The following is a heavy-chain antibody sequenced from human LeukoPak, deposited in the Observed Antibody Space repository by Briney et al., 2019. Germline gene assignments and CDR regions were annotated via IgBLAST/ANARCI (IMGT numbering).Heavy chain of an antibody. Sequence: ASVKVSCKASGYIFIGYYIHWVRQATGQGLEWMGWTNPKSGGTNYAQKFQGRVTMTRDTSITTAYMELSGLRSDDTAVYYCARDVTMVRGVGAGYWGQGTLVTVSS. CDR1: GYIFIGYY. CDR2: TNPKSGGT. D-gene: IGHD3-10*01. V-gene: IGHV1-2*02. CDR3: ARDVTMVRGVGAGY. J-gene: IGHJ4*02.